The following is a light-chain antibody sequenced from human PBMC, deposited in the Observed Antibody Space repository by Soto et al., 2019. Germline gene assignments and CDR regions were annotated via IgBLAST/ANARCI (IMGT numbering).Light chain of an antibody. V-gene: IGKV1-5*01. CDR3: QQYKGYSGT. J-gene: IGKJ2*01. CDR1: QSISTW. CDR2: ETS. Sequence: DIPMTQSPSTLSASVGDTVTITCRASQSISTWLAWYQQKPGKAPNLLIYETSTLKSGIPSRFSGSGSGTEFTLTISSLQPDDFATYYCQQYKGYSGTFGQGTKPEIK.